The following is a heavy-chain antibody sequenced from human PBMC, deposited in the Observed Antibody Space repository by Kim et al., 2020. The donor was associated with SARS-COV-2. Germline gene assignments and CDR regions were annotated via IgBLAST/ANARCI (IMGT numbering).Heavy chain of an antibody. Sequence: GGSLRLSCAASGFTFSSYSMNWVRQAPGKGLEWVSSISSSSSYIYYADSVKGRFTISRDNAKNSLYLQMNSLRAEDTAVYYCARGYLTGYYMGGAMDVWGQGTTVTVSS. CDR3: ARGYLTGYYMGGAMDV. CDR2: ISSSSSYI. J-gene: IGHJ6*02. CDR1: GFTFSSYS. V-gene: IGHV3-21*01. D-gene: IGHD3-9*01.